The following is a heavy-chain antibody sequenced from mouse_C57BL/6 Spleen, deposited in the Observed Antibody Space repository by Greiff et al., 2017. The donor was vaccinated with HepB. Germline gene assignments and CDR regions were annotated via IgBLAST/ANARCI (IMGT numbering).Heavy chain of an antibody. D-gene: IGHD2-4*01. CDR1: GFSFITYA. CDR3: VRQRYDYGAY. Sequence: EVQLVESGGGLVQPKGSLKLSCAASGFSFITYAMNWVRQAPGKGLEWVARIRSKSNNYATYYADSVKDRVTISRDDSDSMLYLQMNNLKTEDTAMYYCVRQRYDYGAYWGQGTLVTVSA. CDR2: IRSKSNNYAT. J-gene: IGHJ3*01. V-gene: IGHV10-1*01.